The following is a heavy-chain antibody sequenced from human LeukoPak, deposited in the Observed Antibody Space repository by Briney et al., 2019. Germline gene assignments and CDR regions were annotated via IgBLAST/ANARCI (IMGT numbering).Heavy chain of an antibody. CDR1: GFTFSSYA. J-gene: IGHJ6*03. D-gene: IGHD5-18*01. CDR3: AGGPVDTAMVSGYYYYYMDV. V-gene: IGHV3-23*01. Sequence: GGSLRLSCAASGFTFSSYAMSWVRQAPGKGLEWVSAISGSGGSTYYADSVKGRFTISRDNSKNTLYLQMNSLRAEDTAVYYCAGGPVDTAMVSGYYYYYMDVWGKGTTVTISS. CDR2: ISGSGGST.